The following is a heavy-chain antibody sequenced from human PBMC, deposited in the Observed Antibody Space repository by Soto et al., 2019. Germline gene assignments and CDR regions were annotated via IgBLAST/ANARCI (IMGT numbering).Heavy chain of an antibody. Sequence: GGSLRLSCAASGFTFSSYSMNWVRQAPGKGLEWVSSISSSSSYIYYADSVKGRFTISRDNAKNSLYLQMNSLRAEDTAVYYCARDYPGGWYCSGGSWCNYYYYYMDVWGKGTTVTVSS. CDR2: ISSSSSYI. D-gene: IGHD2-15*01. V-gene: IGHV3-21*01. J-gene: IGHJ6*03. CDR1: GFTFSSYS. CDR3: ARDYPGGWYCSGGSWCNYYYYYMDV.